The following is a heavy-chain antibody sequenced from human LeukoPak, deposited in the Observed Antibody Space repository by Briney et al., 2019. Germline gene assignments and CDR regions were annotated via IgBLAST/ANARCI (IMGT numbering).Heavy chain of an antibody. V-gene: IGHV3-21*01. J-gene: IGHJ4*02. D-gene: IGHD4-17*01. Sequence: PGGPLNLPWAASGFTFRSYTLNGSRRAQGRGWEGSSSISSSSSYIYYADSVKGRFTISRDNAKNSLYLQMNSLRAEDTAVYYCARDKSYGDNYFDYWGQGTLVTVSS. CDR1: GFTFRSYT. CDR2: ISSSSSYI. CDR3: ARDKSYGDNYFDY.